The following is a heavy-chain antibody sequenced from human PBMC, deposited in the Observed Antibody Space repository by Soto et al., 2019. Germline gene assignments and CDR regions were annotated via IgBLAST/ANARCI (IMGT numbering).Heavy chain of an antibody. CDR3: ARGGRLGYCSGGSCYSALDY. J-gene: IGHJ4*02. Sequence: QVQLVQSGAEVKKPGASVKVSCKASGYTFTGYYMHWVRQAPGQGLEWMGWINPNSGGTNYAQKFQGWVTTTRDTSISTAYMELSRLRSDDTAVYYCARGGRLGYCSGGSCYSALDYWGQGTLVTVSS. V-gene: IGHV1-2*04. CDR2: INPNSGGT. D-gene: IGHD2-15*01. CDR1: GYTFTGYY.